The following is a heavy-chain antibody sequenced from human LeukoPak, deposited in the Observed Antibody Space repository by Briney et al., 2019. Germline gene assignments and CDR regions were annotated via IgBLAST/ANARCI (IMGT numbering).Heavy chain of an antibody. J-gene: IGHJ4*02. V-gene: IGHV4-61*02. Sequence: SETLSLTCTVSGGSISSCTYYWSWIRQPAGKGLEWIGRLYTRGTTNYNPALKSRVTISLDTSKNQFSLRLNSVTAADTAVYYCARDVDYGVKFDYSGQGTLVTVSS. D-gene: IGHD4-23*01. CDR3: ARDVDYGVKFDY. CDR1: GGSISSCTYY. CDR2: LYTRGTT.